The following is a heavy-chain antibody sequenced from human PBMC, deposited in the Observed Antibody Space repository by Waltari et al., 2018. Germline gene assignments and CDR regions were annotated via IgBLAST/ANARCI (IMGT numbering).Heavy chain of an antibody. CDR1: GFTFSNYA. J-gene: IGHJ5*02. CDR3: AGTPAPIDSRSWGLNWFDP. D-gene: IGHD3-22*01. Sequence: EVQLLESGGGLIQPGGSLRLSCSASGFTFSNYAMSWVRQAPGKGLHWVSTIRVRAASTHYSDSVKGRFTISRDNFKNTFYLQMNSLSVEDTAIYYCAGTPAPIDSRSWGLNWFDPWGQGTLVTVSS. CDR2: IRVRAAST. V-gene: IGHV3-23*01.